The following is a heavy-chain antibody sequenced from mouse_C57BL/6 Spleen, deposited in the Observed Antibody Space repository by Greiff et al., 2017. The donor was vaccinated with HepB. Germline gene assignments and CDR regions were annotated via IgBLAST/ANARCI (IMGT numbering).Heavy chain of an antibody. J-gene: IGHJ4*01. CDR1: GFTFSNYW. Sequence: EVKLEESGGGLVQPGGSMKLSCVASGFTFSNYWMNWVRQSPEKGLEWVAQIRLKSDNYATHYAESVKGRFTISRDDSKSSVYLQMNNLRAEDTGIYYCTGGVGYYAMDYWGQGTSVTVSS. V-gene: IGHV6-3*01. CDR3: TGGVGYYAMDY. D-gene: IGHD1-1*01. CDR2: IRLKSDNYAT.